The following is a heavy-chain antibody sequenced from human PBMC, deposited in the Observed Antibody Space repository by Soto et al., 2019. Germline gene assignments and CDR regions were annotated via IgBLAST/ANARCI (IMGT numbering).Heavy chain of an antibody. J-gene: IGHJ4*02. CDR3: ARGFFGQQLGLNPPDY. V-gene: IGHV1-69*13. CDR2: IIPMFETP. D-gene: IGHD6-13*01. Sequence: SVKVCCKASAVTLNRQDMRLVRQAPGQGLEWMGGIIPMFETPHYAEKFQDRVTITADESTGTAYLELSSMTSEDTAVYYCARGFFGQQLGLNPPDYWGQGNLVTVS. CDR1: AVTLNRQD.